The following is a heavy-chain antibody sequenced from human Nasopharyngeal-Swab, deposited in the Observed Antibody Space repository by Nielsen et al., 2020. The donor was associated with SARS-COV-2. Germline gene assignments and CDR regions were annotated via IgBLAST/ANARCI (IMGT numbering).Heavy chain of an antibody. J-gene: IGHJ6*02. CDR2: ISGSGDRT. CDR1: GLTFSRYA. CDR3: ARAGVVVPAAINYYYGMDV. D-gene: IGHD2-2*01. V-gene: IGHV3-23*01. Sequence: GGSLRLSCAASGLTFSRYAMTWVRQAAGKALEWVSLISGSGDRTYYADSVKGRFTISRDNAKNTLYLQMNSLRAEDTAVYYCARAGVVVPAAINYYYGMDVWGQGTTVTVSS.